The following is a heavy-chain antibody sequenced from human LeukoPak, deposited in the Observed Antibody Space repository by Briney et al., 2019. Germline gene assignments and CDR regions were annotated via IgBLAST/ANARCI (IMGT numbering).Heavy chain of an antibody. D-gene: IGHD3-22*01. J-gene: IGHJ4*02. CDR3: AREGTYYYDSSGYLSNTSIDY. V-gene: IGHV4-4*02. CDR1: GGSISSSNW. CDR2: IYHSGST. Sequence: SETLSLTCAVSGGSISSSNWWSWVRQPPGKGLEWIGEIYHSGSTNYNPSLKSRVTISVDKSKNQFSPKLSSVTAADTAVYYCAREGTYYYDSSGYLSNTSIDYWGQGTLVTVSS.